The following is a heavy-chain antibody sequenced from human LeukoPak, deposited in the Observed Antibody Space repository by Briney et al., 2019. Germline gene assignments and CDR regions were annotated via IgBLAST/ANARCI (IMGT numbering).Heavy chain of an antibody. V-gene: IGHV3-53*01. Sequence: GGSLRLSCAASGFTVSNNYMNWVRQAPGRGLEWVSVIYSGGSIYYADSVKGRFTISRDNSKNTLYLQMNSLRAEDTAVYYCARESGSSSGIDYWGQGTLVTVSS. CDR3: ARESGSSSGIDY. J-gene: IGHJ4*02. D-gene: IGHD6-6*01. CDR1: GFTVSNNY. CDR2: IYSGGSI.